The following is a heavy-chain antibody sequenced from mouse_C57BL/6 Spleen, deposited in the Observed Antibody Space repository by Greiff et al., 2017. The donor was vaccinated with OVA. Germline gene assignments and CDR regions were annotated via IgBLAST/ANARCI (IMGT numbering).Heavy chain of an antibody. Sequence: VQLQQSGTELVKPGASVKLSCKASGYTFTSYWMHWVKQRPGQGLEWIGNINPSNGGTNYNEKFKSKATLTVDKSSSTAYMQLSSLTSEDSAVYYWAREDSSGYVGFAYWGQGTLVTVSA. CDR1: GYTFTSYW. J-gene: IGHJ3*01. CDR3: AREDSSGYVGFAY. D-gene: IGHD3-2*02. CDR2: INPSNGGT. V-gene: IGHV1-53*01.